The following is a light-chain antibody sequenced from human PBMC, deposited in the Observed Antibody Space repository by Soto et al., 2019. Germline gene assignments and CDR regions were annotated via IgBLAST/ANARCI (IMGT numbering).Light chain of an antibody. J-gene: IGLJ1*01. CDR2: EVS. V-gene: IGLV2-14*01. CDR1: SADVGGYNY. Sequence: QSALTQPASVSGSPGQSITISCTGTSADVGGYNYVSWYQQHPGNVPTLISYEVSNRPSGVSNRFSGSKSGNTASLTISGLQAEDETDYYCSSYTSSSTRVFGTGTKLTVL. CDR3: SSYTSSSTRV.